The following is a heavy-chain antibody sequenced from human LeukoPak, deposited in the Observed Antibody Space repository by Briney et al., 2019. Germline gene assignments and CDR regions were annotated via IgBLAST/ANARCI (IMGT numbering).Heavy chain of an antibody. CDR2: TSSSSSYI. D-gene: IGHD6-13*01. V-gene: IGHV3-21*01. CDR1: GFTFSSYS. Sequence: GGSLRLSCAASGFTFSSYSMNWVRQAPGKGLEWVSSTSSSSSYIYYADSVKGRFTISRDNAKNSLYLQMNSLRAEDTAVYYCAREGIAAAGTVYWGQGTLVTVSS. CDR3: AREGIAAAGTVY. J-gene: IGHJ4*02.